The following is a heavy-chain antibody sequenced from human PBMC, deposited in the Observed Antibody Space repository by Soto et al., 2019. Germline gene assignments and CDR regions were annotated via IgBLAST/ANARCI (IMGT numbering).Heavy chain of an antibody. J-gene: IGHJ6*02. V-gene: IGHV3-23*01. CDR3: AKGRLWDLTGLLAAYYYGMDV. Sequence: EVQLLESGGGLVQPGGSLRLSCAASGFTFSSYAMSWVRQAPGKGLEWVSAISGSGGSTYYADSVKGRFTISRDNSKNTLYLQMNSLRAEDTAVYYCAKGRLWDLTGLLAAYYYGMDVWGQGTTVTVSS. CDR2: ISGSGGST. D-gene: IGHD3-9*01. CDR1: GFTFSSYA.